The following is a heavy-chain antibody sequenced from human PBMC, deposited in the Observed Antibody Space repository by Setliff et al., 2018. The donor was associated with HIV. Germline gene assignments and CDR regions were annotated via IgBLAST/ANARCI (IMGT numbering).Heavy chain of an antibody. D-gene: IGHD4-4*01. V-gene: IGHV3-74*01. Sequence: GGSLRLSCAASGFAFSDYWMHWVRQVPGQGLVWFSRINVDGSSISYADSVKGRFTISRDNSKNTLYVQMNSLRADDTAVYYCVRDLTTIVTRKVFDIWGQGTMVTVSS. CDR2: INVDGSSI. CDR3: VRDLTTIVTRKVFDI. J-gene: IGHJ3*02. CDR1: GFAFSDYW.